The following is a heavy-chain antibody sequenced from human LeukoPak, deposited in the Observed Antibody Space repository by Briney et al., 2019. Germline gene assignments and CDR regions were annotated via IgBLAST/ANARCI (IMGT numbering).Heavy chain of an antibody. CDR3: TTYLGYCSGGSCFSGAFDI. CDR1: GLTFSKAW. V-gene: IGHV3-15*01. CDR2: IKSETDGGTR. J-gene: IGHJ3*02. D-gene: IGHD2-15*01. Sequence: GGSLRLSCAASGLTFSKAWLSWVRQAPGKGLEWVGRIKSETDGGTRDYAAPVKGRFFISRDDSENTLYLQMNSLQTEDTAVYYCTTYLGYCSGGSCFSGAFDIWGQGTMVTVSS.